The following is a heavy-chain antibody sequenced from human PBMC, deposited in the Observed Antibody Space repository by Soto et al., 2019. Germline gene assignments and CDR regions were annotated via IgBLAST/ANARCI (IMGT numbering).Heavy chain of an antibody. CDR1: GFTFSSYS. CDR3: ARDFYCCCTSCYLSDAFDI. V-gene: IGHV3-48*01. D-gene: IGHD2-2*01. CDR2: ISSSSSTI. Sequence: PGGSLRLSCAASGFTFSSYSMNWVRQAPGKGLEWVSYISSSSSTIYYADSVKGRFTISRDNAKNSLYLQMNSLRAEDTAVYYCARDFYCCCTSCYLSDAFDIWGQGTMVTVSS. J-gene: IGHJ3*02.